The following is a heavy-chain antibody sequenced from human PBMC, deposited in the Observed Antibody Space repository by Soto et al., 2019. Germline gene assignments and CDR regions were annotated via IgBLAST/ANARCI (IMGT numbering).Heavy chain of an antibody. CDR2: INAGNGNT. D-gene: IGHD3-10*01. V-gene: IGHV1-3*01. CDR3: AAPGEPNGGVYAFDI. CDR1: GYTFTSYA. Sequence: ASVKVSCKASGYTFTSYAMHWVRQAPGQRLEWMGWINAGNGNTKYSQKFQGRVTITRDTSASTAYVELSSLRSEDTAVYYCAAPGEPNGGVYAFDIWGQGTMVTVSS. J-gene: IGHJ3*02.